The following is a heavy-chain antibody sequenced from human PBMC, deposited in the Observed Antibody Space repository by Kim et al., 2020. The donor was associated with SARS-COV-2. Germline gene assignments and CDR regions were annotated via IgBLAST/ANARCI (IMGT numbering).Heavy chain of an antibody. Sequence: GGSLRLSCAASGLTFSNAWMSWVRQAPGKGLEWVGRIKSKTDGGTTDYAAPVKCRFTISRDDSKNTLYLQMNSLKTEDTAVYYCTTPLVVPAATAYWGQGTLVTVSS. CDR2: IKSKTDGGTT. J-gene: IGHJ4*02. CDR1: GLTFSNAW. D-gene: IGHD2-2*01. CDR3: TTPLVVPAATAY. V-gene: IGHV3-15*01.